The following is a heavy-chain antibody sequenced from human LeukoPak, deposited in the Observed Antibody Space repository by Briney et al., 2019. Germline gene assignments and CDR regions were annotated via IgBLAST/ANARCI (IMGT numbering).Heavy chain of an antibody. V-gene: IGHV4-39*01. CDR1: GGSISGSNYY. CDR3: ARGARNYYDSSGYYYVGDY. Sequence: SETLSLTCTVSGGSISGSNYYWGWIRQPPGKGLEWIGSIYYSGSTYYNPSLKSRVTIFVDTSKNQFSLKVRSVTAADTAVYYCARGARNYYDSSGYYYVGDYWGQGTLVTVSS. D-gene: IGHD3-22*01. CDR2: IYYSGST. J-gene: IGHJ4*02.